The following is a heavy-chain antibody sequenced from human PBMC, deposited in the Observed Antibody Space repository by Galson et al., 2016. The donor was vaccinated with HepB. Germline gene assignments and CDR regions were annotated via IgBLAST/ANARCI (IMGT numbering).Heavy chain of an antibody. CDR3: TRDLSGPDH. CDR2: IEGDGTSP. V-gene: IGHV3-74*01. J-gene: IGHJ4*02. CDR1: GFIFRNHQ. Sequence: SLRLSCAVSGFIFRNHQMHWIRQVPGKGLMWVARIEGDGTSPIYAPSVKGRFTISSDSAENTVYLQMNRLRAEDTALDYCTRDLSGPDHWGQGTQVTVSP.